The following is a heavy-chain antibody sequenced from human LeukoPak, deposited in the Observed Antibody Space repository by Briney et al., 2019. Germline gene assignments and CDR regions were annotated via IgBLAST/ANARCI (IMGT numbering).Heavy chain of an antibody. V-gene: IGHV3-21*01. CDR3: ARDRGYFDN. Sequence: GGSLRLSCAASGFTCSIYSMNWVRQAPGKGLEWLSSITSSSNYIYDADSVKARFTISRDNVQNSLYLQMNSLRAEDTAMHYCARDRGYFDNWGQGTLVTVSS. CDR1: GFTCSIYS. CDR2: ITSSSNYI. J-gene: IGHJ4*02.